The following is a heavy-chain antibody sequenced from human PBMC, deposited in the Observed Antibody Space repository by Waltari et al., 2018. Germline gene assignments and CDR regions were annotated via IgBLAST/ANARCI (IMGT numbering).Heavy chain of an antibody. CDR3: AKDTAVASVNYFDY. V-gene: IGHV3-23*01. CDR2: ITGSGTGT. J-gene: IGHJ4*02. CDR1: GFTFSSYA. Sequence: EVQLLESGGGLVQPGGSLRLSCAASGFTFSSYALSWVRQAPGKGLEWVSGITGSGTGTYYTQSVKGRFTISRDNSKNTIYLQLYSLRAEDTALYYCAKDTAVASVNYFDYWGQGTLVTVSS.